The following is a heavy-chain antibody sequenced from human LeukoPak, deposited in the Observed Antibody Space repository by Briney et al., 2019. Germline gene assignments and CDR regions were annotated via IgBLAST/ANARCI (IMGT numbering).Heavy chain of an antibody. D-gene: IGHD4-17*01. V-gene: IGHV4-59*11. CDR3: ARDLVTVTKGFDI. Sequence: PSETLSLTCTVSGDSFSSHYWTWIRQPPGKGLEWIGYISYRGSTNYNPSLKSRVTISIDASKNQFSLRLSSVTAADTAVYYCARDLVTVTKGFDIWGQGTTVSVSS. CDR2: ISYRGST. J-gene: IGHJ3*02. CDR1: GDSFSSHY.